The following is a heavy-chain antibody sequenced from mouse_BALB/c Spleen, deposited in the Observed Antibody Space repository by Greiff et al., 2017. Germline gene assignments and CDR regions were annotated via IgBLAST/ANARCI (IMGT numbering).Heavy chain of an antibody. CDR1: GYSITSGYY. CDR3: ASPSVVRLPYAMDY. Sequence: DVKLQKSGPGLVKPSQSLSLTCSVTGYSITSGYYWNWIRQFPGNKLEWMGYISYDGSNNYNPSLKNRNSITRDTSKNQFFLKLNSVTTEDTATYYCASPSVVRLPYAMDYWGQGTSVTVSS. J-gene: IGHJ4*01. D-gene: IGHD1-3*01. V-gene: IGHV3-6*02. CDR2: ISYDGSN.